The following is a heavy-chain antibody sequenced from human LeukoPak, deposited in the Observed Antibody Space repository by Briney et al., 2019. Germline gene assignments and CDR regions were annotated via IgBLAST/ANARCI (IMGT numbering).Heavy chain of an antibody. CDR1: GFTFSSYE. V-gene: IGHV3-48*03. CDR3: ARGAIAGRGDNWFWFDP. D-gene: IGHD1-1*01. CDR2: ISSSGSTI. Sequence: PGGSLRLSCAVSGFTFSSYEMNWVRQAPGKGLEWVSYISSSGSTIYYADSVKGRFTISRDNAKNSLYLQMNSLRDEDTAVYYCARGAIAGRGDNWFWFDPWGQGTLVTVSS. J-gene: IGHJ5*02.